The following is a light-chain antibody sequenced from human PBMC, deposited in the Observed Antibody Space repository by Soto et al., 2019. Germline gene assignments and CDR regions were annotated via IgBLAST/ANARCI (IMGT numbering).Light chain of an antibody. CDR3: QQYNNWPPVT. V-gene: IGKV3-15*01. Sequence: EIVMTQSPATLSVSPGERATLSCRASQSVGSNVAWYQQKPGQAPRLLIYCASTRATGIPARFSGGGSGTEFTLTISSLQSEDLAVYYCQQYNNWPPVTFGGGTKVEIK. CDR1: QSVGSN. J-gene: IGKJ4*01. CDR2: CAS.